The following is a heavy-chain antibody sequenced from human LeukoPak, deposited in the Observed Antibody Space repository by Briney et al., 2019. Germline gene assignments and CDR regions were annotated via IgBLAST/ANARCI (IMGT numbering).Heavy chain of an antibody. V-gene: IGHV4-4*02. CDR2: IYHSGST. D-gene: IGHD3-10*02. J-gene: IGHJ5*02. CDR3: ARGNVLLRLPFDP. CDR1: GGSISSSNW. Sequence: PSETLSLTCAVSGGSISSSNWWSWVRQPPGKGLEWIGEIYHSGSTNYNPSLKSRVTISVDKSKNQFSLKLSSVTAADTAVYYCARGNVLLRLPFDPWGQGTLVTVSS.